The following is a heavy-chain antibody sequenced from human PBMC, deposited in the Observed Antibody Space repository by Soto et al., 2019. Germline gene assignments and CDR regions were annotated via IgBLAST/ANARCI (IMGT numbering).Heavy chain of an antibody. Sequence: SETLSLTCTVSGGSISTYYWNWIRQPPGRGLEWIGYIYYSGNTNYNPSLKSRVTMSVDTSKNQFSLKLRSVTAADTAVYYCARVSGGDCDRPFDYWGQGTLVTVSS. J-gene: IGHJ4*02. CDR3: ARVSGGDCDRPFDY. CDR2: IYYSGNT. CDR1: GGSISTYY. V-gene: IGHV4-59*01. D-gene: IGHD2-21*02.